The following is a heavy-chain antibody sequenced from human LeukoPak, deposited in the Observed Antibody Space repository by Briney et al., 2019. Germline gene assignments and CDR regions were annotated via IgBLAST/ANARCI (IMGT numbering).Heavy chain of an antibody. CDR2: ISSSSSYI. D-gene: IGHD3-3*01. J-gene: IGHJ4*02. Sequence: KTGGSLRLSCAASGFTFSSYSMNWVRQAPGKGLEWVSSISSSSSYIYYADSVKGRFTISRDNAKNSLYLQMNSLRAEDTAVYYCARRMDADYDFWSGYPYYFDYWGQGTLVTVSS. CDR1: GFTFSSYS. CDR3: ARRMDADYDFWSGYPYYFDY. V-gene: IGHV3-21*01.